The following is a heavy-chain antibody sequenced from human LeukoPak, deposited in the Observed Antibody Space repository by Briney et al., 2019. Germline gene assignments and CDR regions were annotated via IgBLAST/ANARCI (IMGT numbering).Heavy chain of an antibody. CDR2: INHSGST. CDR1: GGSFSGYY. V-gene: IGHV4-34*01. J-gene: IGHJ4*02. D-gene: IGHD3-10*01. CDR3: ARYTYYYGSGGIDY. Sequence: SETLSLTCAVYGGSFSGYYWSWIRQPPGKGLEWIGEINHSGSTNYNPSLKSRVSISVDTSKNQFSLKLSSVTAADTAVYYCARYTYYYGSGGIDYWGQGTLVTVSS.